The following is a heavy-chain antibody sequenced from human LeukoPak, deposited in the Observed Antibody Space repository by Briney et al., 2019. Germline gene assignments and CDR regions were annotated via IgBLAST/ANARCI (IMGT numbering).Heavy chain of an antibody. Sequence: GESLKISCKGSGYSFTSYWIGWVRQMPGKGLEWMGIIYPGDTDTRYSPSFQGQVTISADKSISTAYLQWSSLKASDTAMYYCARRADYYDSSGSAYYSDYWGQGTLVTVSS. CDR3: ARRADYYDSSGSAYYSDY. D-gene: IGHD3-22*01. V-gene: IGHV5-51*01. J-gene: IGHJ4*02. CDR1: GYSFTSYW. CDR2: IYPGDTDT.